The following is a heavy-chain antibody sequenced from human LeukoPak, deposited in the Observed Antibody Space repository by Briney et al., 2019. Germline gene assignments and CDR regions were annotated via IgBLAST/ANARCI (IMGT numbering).Heavy chain of an antibody. CDR3: ARAGDDLELNSPFDF. CDR1: GGTFSRSA. Sequence: ASVKVSCKASGGTFSRSAISWVRQAPGQGLEWMGGIIPIFGTANYAQTLQGRVTITADESTRTAYMELSSLRSEDTAAYYCARAGDDLELNSPFDFWGQGTLVTVSS. CDR2: IIPIFGTA. V-gene: IGHV1-69*01. J-gene: IGHJ4*02. D-gene: IGHD3-16*01.